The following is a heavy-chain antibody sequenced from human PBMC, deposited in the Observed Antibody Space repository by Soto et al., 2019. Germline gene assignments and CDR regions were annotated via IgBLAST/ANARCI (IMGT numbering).Heavy chain of an antibody. CDR3: ARRGSGHTFDY. V-gene: IGHV4-39*01. CDR2: IYEGETT. CDR1: GASISRTGFH. Sequence: QLQLQESGPGLVKPSETLSLTCAVSGASISRTGFHWGWIRQPPGQGLEWIGSIYEGETTFYNSSLKRRVTISADTSKNHFSLNLRSVTAADTAVYYCARRGSGHTFDYWGQGTLVTVSS. J-gene: IGHJ4*02. D-gene: IGHD3-10*01.